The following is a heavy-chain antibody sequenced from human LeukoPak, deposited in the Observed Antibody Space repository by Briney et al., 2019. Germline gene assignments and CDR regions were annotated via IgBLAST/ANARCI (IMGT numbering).Heavy chain of an antibody. D-gene: IGHD5-12*01. CDR1: GFTVSGNY. CDR2: IYSDDTT. V-gene: IGHV3-53*01. CDR3: AKGSGYEAQYYYYYMDV. J-gene: IGHJ6*03. Sequence: GGSLRLSCAVSGFTVSGNYMSWIRQGPGKGLEWVSLIYSDDTTLYADSVKGRFTISRDNAQNSLYLQMNSLRAEDTAVYYCAKGSGYEAQYYYYYMDVWGKGTTGTISS.